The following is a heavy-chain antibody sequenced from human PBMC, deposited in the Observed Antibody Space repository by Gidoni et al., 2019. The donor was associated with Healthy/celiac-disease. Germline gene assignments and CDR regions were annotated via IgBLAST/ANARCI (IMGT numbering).Heavy chain of an antibody. CDR2: IYYSGST. D-gene: IGHD1-26*01. CDR3: ARATLSGSYLGPYYYYYMDV. CDR1: GDSISSYY. J-gene: IGHJ6*03. Sequence: QVQLQESGPGLVKPSETLSLTCTVSGDSISSYYWSWIRQPPGKGLEWFGYIYYSGSTNYNPSLKSRVTISVYTSKNQFSLKLSSVTAADTAVYYWARATLSGSYLGPYYYYYMDVWGKGTTVTVSS. V-gene: IGHV4-59*01.